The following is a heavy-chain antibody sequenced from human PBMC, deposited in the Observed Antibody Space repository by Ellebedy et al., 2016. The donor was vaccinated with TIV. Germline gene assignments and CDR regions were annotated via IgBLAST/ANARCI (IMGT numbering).Heavy chain of an antibody. CDR3: ATGFVWFGELLPKNWFDP. CDR2: IYYSGST. CDR1: GGSISSSSYY. Sequence: SETLSLXXTVSGGSISSSSYYWGWIRQPPGKGLEWIGSIYYSGSTYYNPSLKSRVTISVDTSKNQFSLKLSSVTAADTAVYYCATGFVWFGELLPKNWFDPWGQGTLVTVSS. J-gene: IGHJ5*02. D-gene: IGHD3-10*01. V-gene: IGHV4-39*07.